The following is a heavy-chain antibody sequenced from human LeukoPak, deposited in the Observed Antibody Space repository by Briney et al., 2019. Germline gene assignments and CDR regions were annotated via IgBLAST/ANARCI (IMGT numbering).Heavy chain of an antibody. V-gene: IGHV3-23*01. Sequence: GGSLRLSCEASGFTFSSYAMRWVRQAPGKGLEWVSGVSSNGGTTYYADSVKDRFTISRDNSKNTLSLQMNSLRAEDTAVYYCAKGYCTGGSCYRPSDYWGEGTLVTVSS. CDR2: VSSNGGTT. D-gene: IGHD2-15*01. CDR3: AKGYCTGGSCYRPSDY. J-gene: IGHJ4*02. CDR1: GFTFSSYA.